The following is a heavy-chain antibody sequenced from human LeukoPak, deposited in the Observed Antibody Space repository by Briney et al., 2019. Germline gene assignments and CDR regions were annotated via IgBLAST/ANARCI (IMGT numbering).Heavy chain of an antibody. CDR3: ARFVVVTAGDY. V-gene: IGHV3-74*01. J-gene: IGHJ4*01. D-gene: IGHD2-21*02. Sequence: HPGGSLRLSGSASGFTLSNYWMHWVRQAPGKGLVWVARLHSNGAFTTYADSVKGRFTISRDTAKNTLYLQMNSLRVEDTAVYYCARFVVVTAGDYWGQGTLVTVSS. CDR2: LHSNGAFT. CDR1: GFTLSNYW.